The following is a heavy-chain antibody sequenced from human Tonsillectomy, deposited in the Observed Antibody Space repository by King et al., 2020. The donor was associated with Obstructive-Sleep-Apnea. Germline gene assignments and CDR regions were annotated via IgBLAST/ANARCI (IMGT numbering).Heavy chain of an antibody. CDR3: ARHRGVEDYGGYGDYFDY. CDR1: GGSIRNYY. CDR2: MYYSGNT. Sequence: QVQLQESGPGLVKPSETLSLTCTVSGGSIRNYYWSWIRQPPGKGLEWIGYMYYSGNTNFNPSLKSRVTISADTSKIQFSLRLSSVTAADTAVYYCARHRGVEDYGGYGDYFDYWGQGTLVTVSS. V-gene: IGHV4-59*08. D-gene: IGHD5-12*01. J-gene: IGHJ4*02.